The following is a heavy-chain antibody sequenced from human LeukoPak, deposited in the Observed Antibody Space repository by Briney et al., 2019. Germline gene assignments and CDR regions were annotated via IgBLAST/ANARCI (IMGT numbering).Heavy chain of an antibody. V-gene: IGHV1-18*01. D-gene: IGHD3-22*01. CDR2: ISAYKGNT. CDR3: ARSHYYDSSGYHLIGFKY. CDR1: GYTFTSYG. Sequence: ASVKVSCKASGYTFTSYGISWVRQAPGQGLDWMGWISAYKGNTNYAQKLQGRVTMATDTSTSTAYMELRSLRSDDTAVYYCARSHYYDSSGYHLIGFKYWGQGTLVTVSS. J-gene: IGHJ4*02.